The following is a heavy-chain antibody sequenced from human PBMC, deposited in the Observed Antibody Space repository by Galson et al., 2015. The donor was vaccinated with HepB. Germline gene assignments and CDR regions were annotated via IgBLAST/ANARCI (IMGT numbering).Heavy chain of an antibody. CDR3: ARGGSRGFFDY. V-gene: IGHV3-23*01. Sequence: SLRLSCAASGFTFRSTGMSWVRQAPGKGLEWVSSINDNGGSTYYADSVKGRFTISRDNSKNTLYLQMNSLRVEDTAVCYCARGGSRGFFDYWGQGTLVTVSS. CDR1: GFTFRSTG. J-gene: IGHJ4*02. CDR2: INDNGGST. D-gene: IGHD3-16*01.